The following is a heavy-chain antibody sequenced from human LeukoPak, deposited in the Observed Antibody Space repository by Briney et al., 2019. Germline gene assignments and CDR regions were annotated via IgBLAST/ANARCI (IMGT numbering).Heavy chain of an antibody. V-gene: IGHV3-21*04. CDR3: ARSRSSGYYWPRDDAFDI. CDR1: GFTFSSYS. D-gene: IGHD3-22*01. J-gene: IGHJ3*02. Sequence: GGSLRLSCAASGFTFSSYSMNWVRQAPGKGLEWVSSISSSSSYIYYADSVKGRFTISRDNAKNSLYLQMNSLRAEDTAVYYCARSRSSGYYWPRDDAFDIWGEGTMVTVSS. CDR2: ISSSSSYI.